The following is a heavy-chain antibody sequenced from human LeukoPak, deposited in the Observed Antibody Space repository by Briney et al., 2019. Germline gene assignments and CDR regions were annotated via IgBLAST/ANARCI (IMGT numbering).Heavy chain of an antibody. CDR1: GGSISNYY. CDR2: IYYSGSTNYNT. Sequence: SETLSLTCTVSGGSISNYYWSWIRQPPGKGLEWIGYIYYSGSTNYNTNYNPSLISRVTISVDTSKNQFSLKLSSVTAADTAVYYCAREGLGGYFDYWGQGTLVTVSS. CDR3: AREGLGGYFDY. V-gene: IGHV4-59*12. J-gene: IGHJ4*02. D-gene: IGHD3-16*01.